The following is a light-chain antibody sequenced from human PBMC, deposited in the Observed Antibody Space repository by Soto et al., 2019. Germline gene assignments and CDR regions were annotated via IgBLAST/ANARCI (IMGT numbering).Light chain of an antibody. CDR3: QQRSNRLT. V-gene: IGKV3-11*01. CDR1: QSVSNL. J-gene: IGKJ4*01. CDR2: GAS. Sequence: EIVLTQSPATLSLSPGERATLSCRASQSVSNLLAWYQQRPGQAPRLLLYGASNRATGTPARFSGSGSGTDFPLTISSLEPEDSAVYYCQQRSNRLTFGGGTKVEIK.